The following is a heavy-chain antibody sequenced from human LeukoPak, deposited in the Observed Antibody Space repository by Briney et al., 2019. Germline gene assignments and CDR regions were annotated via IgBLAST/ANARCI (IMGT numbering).Heavy chain of an antibody. CDR1: GFTFSSYS. D-gene: IGHD2-8*01. J-gene: IGHJ5*02. CDR2: ISSSSSTI. V-gene: IGHV3-48*04. CDR3: ARGLRYCTNGVCSDQEGWFDP. Sequence: GGSLRLSCAASGFTFSSYSMNWVRQAPGKGLEWVSHISSSSSTIYYADSVKGRFTISRDNAKNSLYLQLNSLRAEDTAVYYCARGLRYCTNGVCSDQEGWFDPWGQGTLVTVSS.